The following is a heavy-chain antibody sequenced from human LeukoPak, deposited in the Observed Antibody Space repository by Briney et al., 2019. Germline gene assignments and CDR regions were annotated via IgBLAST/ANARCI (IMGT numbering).Heavy chain of an antibody. CDR3: ARDTGYSSGWYYYYYGMDV. D-gene: IGHD6-19*01. CDR2: IYYSGST. V-gene: IGHV4-59*01. CDR1: GGSISSYY. J-gene: IGHJ6*02. Sequence: SETLSLTCTVSGGSISSYYWSWIRQPPGKGLEWIGYIYYSGSTNYNPSLKSRVTISVDTSNNQFSLKLSSVTAADTAVYYCARDTGYSSGWYYYYYGMDVWGQGTTVTVSS.